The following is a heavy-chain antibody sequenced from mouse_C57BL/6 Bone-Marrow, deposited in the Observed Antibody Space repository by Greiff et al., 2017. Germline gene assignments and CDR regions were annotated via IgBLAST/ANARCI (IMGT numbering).Heavy chain of an antibody. CDR1: GYTFTSYW. CDR3: ARWWDDGYDMFAY. CDR2: IHPNSGST. J-gene: IGHJ3*01. V-gene: IGHV1-64*01. Sequence: QVQLQQPGAELVKPGASVKLSCKASGYTFTSYWMHWVKQRPGQGLEWIGMIHPNSGSTNYNEKFKSKATLTVDKSSSTAYMQLSSLTSEDSAVYYCARWWDDGYDMFAYWGQGTLVTVSA. D-gene: IGHD2-3*01.